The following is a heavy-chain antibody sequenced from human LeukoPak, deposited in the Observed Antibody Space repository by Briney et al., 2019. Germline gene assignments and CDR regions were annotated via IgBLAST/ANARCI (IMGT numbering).Heavy chain of an antibody. CDR1: GFTFGSYS. Sequence: PGGSLRLSCAASGFTFGSYSLFWVRQAPGKGLEWVSAIGGDGGSTYADSVRGRFTISRDSSKNTLYLQMNSLRAEDTAIYYCAKTIPYWYFDLWGRGTLVTVSS. CDR2: IGGDGGST. V-gene: IGHV3-23*01. D-gene: IGHD5-24*01. CDR3: AKTIPYWYFDL. J-gene: IGHJ2*01.